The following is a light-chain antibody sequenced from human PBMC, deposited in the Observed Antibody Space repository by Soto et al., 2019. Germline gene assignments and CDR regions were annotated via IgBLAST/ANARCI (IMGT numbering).Light chain of an antibody. CDR1: QGISTY. J-gene: IGKJ1*01. CDR2: AAS. CDR3: QQSYSTTWT. V-gene: IGKV1-39*01. Sequence: DIQMTQSPSSLSASVGVKVTFTCRASQGISTYLNWYQQKPGKAPKLLIYAASSLQSGVPSRFSGSGSETDFTLTISSLQPEDFATYSCQQSYSTTWTFGQGTKVDIK.